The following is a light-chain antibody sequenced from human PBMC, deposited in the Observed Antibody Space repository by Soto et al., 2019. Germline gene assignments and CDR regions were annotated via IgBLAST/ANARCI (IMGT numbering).Light chain of an antibody. Sequence: DIQMTQSPSFVSASVGDRVTITCRSSQGISRWLAWYQQRPGKAPGLLIYGASSLQSGVPSRFSGSGSGTDFTLTLSSLQPEDVATYYCQQANSFPLTFGQGTRLDIK. CDR2: GAS. J-gene: IGKJ5*01. CDR1: QGISRW. CDR3: QQANSFPLT. V-gene: IGKV1-12*01.